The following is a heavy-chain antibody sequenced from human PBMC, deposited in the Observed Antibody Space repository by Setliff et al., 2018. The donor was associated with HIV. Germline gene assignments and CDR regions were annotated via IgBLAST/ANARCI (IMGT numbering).Heavy chain of an antibody. V-gene: IGHV3-7*01. J-gene: IGHJ6*02. CDR2: IDRDGSET. CDR1: RFTFNDYW. Sequence: GGSLRLSCVASRFTFNDYWMSWVRQAPGKGLEWVANIDRDGSETNYVDSVKGRFAISRDNTGNSLYLQMNSLRAEDTAIYYCARKFRPGHGVDVWGQGTTVTVSS. CDR3: ARKFRPGHGVDV. D-gene: IGHD3-10*01.